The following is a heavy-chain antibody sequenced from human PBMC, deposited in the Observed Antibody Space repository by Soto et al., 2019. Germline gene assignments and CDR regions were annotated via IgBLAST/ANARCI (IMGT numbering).Heavy chain of an antibody. CDR2: INQDGSEK. CDR1: GFTFSSYW. CDR3: SRSLDY. Sequence: GGSLRLSCAAPGFTFSSYWMDWVRQAPGKGLEWVANINQDGSEKNYVDSVKGRFTISRDNAKNSLYLQMSSLTAEDSALYYCSRSLDYWGQGTLVTVSS. V-gene: IGHV3-7*01. J-gene: IGHJ4*02.